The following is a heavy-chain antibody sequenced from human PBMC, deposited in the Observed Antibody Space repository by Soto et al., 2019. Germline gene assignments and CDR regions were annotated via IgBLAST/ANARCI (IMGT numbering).Heavy chain of an antibody. CDR2: ISGSGDNI. V-gene: IGHV3-23*01. CDR1: GFTFSSYD. J-gene: IGHJ4*02. CDR3: ARTAWLEY. D-gene: IGHD1-1*01. Sequence: GGSLRLSCAVSGFTFSSYDMSWVRQAPGKGLEWVSVISGSGDNIYYADSVKGRFTISRDNSKNTLLLQMNSLRAEDTAVYYCARTAWLEYWGQGTLVTVSS.